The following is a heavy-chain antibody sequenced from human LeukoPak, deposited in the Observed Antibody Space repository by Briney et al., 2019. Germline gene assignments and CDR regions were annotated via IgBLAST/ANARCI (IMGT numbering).Heavy chain of an antibody. Sequence: GGSLRLSCAASGFTVSSSYMSWVRQAPGKGLEWVSVIYSGGSAYYADSVKGRFTISRDNSKNTLYLQMNSLRAEDTAVYYCERGQSYYYGSGSSRYYYYGMDVWGQGTTVTVSS. J-gene: IGHJ6*02. D-gene: IGHD3-10*01. CDR3: ERGQSYYYGSGSSRYYYYGMDV. CDR1: GFTVSSSY. CDR2: IYSGGSA. V-gene: IGHV3-53*01.